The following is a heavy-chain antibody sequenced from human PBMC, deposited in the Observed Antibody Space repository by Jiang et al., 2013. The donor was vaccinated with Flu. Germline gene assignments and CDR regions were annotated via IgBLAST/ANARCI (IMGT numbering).Heavy chain of an antibody. CDR3: ARCLGGRGYYYGMDV. D-gene: IGHD2-15*01. CDR1: GGSISSYY. J-gene: IGHJ6*02. CDR2: IYYSGST. V-gene: IGHV4-59*08. Sequence: GSGLVKPSETLSLTCTVSGGSISSYYWSWIRQPPGKGLEWIGYIYYSGSTNYNPSLKSRVTISVDTSKNQFSLKLSSVTAADTAVYYCARCLGGRGYYYGMDVWGQGTTVTVSS.